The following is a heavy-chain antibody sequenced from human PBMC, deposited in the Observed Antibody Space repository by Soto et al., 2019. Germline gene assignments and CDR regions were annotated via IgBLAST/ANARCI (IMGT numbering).Heavy chain of an antibody. Sequence: SETLSLTCAVYGGSFSGYYWSWIRQPPGKGLEWIGEINHSGSTNYNPSLKSRVTISVDTSKNQFSLKLSSVTAADTAVYYCARGPAFGGIIAAAGTDFDYWGQGTLVTVSS. CDR2: INHSGST. J-gene: IGHJ4*02. D-gene: IGHD6-13*01. CDR3: ARGPAFGGIIAAAGTDFDY. CDR1: GGSFSGYY. V-gene: IGHV4-34*01.